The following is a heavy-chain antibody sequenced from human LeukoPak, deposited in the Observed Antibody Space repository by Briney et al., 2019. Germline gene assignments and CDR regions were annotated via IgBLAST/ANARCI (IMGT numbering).Heavy chain of an antibody. V-gene: IGHV4-39*07. D-gene: IGHD2-2*01. CDR2: IYYSGST. J-gene: IGHJ4*02. Sequence: PSETLSLTCTVSGGSISSSSYYWGWIRQPPGKGLEWIGSIYYSGSTYYNPSLKSRVTISVDTSKNQFSLKLSSVTAADTAVYYCARRSPADYWGQGTLVTVSS. CDR1: GGSISSSSYY. CDR3: ARRSPADY.